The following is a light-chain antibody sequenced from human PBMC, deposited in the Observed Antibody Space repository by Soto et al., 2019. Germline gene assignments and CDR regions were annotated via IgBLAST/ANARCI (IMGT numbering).Light chain of an antibody. CDR3: QQYYSTPLT. Sequence: DIVMTQSPDSLAVSLGERATINCKSSQSVLYSSNNKNYLAWYQQKPGQPPKLLIYWASTRESGVPDRFSGSGSCTDITRTIVSLQAEDVAVYYCQQYYSTPLTFGGGTKVEIK. J-gene: IGKJ4*01. CDR2: WAS. V-gene: IGKV4-1*01. CDR1: QSVLYSSNNKNY.